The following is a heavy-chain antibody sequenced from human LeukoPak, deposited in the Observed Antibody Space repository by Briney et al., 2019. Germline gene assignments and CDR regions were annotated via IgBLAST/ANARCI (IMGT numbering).Heavy chain of an antibody. CDR1: GFIFSTYT. V-gene: IGHV3-21*01. D-gene: IGHD3-10*01. CDR3: AKDQRGYFDY. Sequence: PGGSLRLSCAASGFIFSTYTINWVRQAPGKGLEWVSSISSGSSYMYYADSVKGRFTISRDNAKNSLYLQMNSLRAEDTAVYYCAKDQRGYFDYWGQGTLVTVSS. J-gene: IGHJ4*02. CDR2: ISSGSSYM.